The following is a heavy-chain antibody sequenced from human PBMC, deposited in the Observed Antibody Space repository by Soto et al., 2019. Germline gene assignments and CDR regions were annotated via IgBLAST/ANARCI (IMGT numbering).Heavy chain of an antibody. Sequence: GGSLRLSCAASGFTFSSYGMHWVRQAPGKGLEWVAVISYDGSNKYYADSVKGRFTISRDNSKSTLYLQMNSLRAEDTAVYYCARDHHTAMVQDVWGQGTTVTVSS. CDR3: ARDHHTAMVQDV. CDR2: ISYDGSNK. D-gene: IGHD5-18*01. J-gene: IGHJ6*02. CDR1: GFTFSSYG. V-gene: IGHV3-30*03.